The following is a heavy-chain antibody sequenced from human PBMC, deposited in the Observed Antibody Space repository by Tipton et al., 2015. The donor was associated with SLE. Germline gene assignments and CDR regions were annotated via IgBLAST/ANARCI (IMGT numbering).Heavy chain of an antibody. Sequence: TLSLTCTVTGGFISSSSYSWGWFRQPPGKGLEWIGSIYYSGSTYYNPSLKSRVTISVDTSKNQFSLKLSSVTAADTAVYYCARQRRVGATLIDAFDIWGQGTMVTVSS. CDR1: GGFISSSSYS. J-gene: IGHJ3*02. V-gene: IGHV4-39*07. D-gene: IGHD1-26*01. CDR2: IYYSGST. CDR3: ARQRRVGATLIDAFDI.